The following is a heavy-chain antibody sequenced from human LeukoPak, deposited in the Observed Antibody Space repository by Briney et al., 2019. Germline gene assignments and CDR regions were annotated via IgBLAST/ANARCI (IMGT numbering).Heavy chain of an antibody. V-gene: IGHV4-34*01. Sequence: PSETLSLTCAVYGGPFSGYYWSWIRQPPGKGLEWIGEINHSGSTNYNPSLKSRVTISVDTSKNQFSLKLSSVTAADTAVYYCARGRSRSGYYDYWGQGTLVTVSS. CDR1: GGPFSGYY. D-gene: IGHD3-22*01. CDR2: INHSGST. J-gene: IGHJ4*02. CDR3: ARGRSRSGYYDY.